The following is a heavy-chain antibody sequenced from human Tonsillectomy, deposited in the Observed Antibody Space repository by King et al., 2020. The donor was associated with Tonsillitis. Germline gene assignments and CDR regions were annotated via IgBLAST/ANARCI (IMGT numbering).Heavy chain of an antibody. V-gene: IGHV3-30*18. CDR2: ISYDGSKK. J-gene: IGHJ6*02. CDR1: GFTFSSYG. D-gene: IGHD3-3*01. CDR3: AKETVDFWSPHYGVRVNYYYGLDV. Sequence: QVQLVESGGGVVQPGRSLRLSCAASGFTFSSYGMHWVRQAPGKGLEWVAIISYDGSKKYYADSVKGRFTISRDSSTNTLYLQMNSLRAEDTAVYKCAKETVDFWSPHYGVRVNYYYGLDVWGQGTTVTVSS.